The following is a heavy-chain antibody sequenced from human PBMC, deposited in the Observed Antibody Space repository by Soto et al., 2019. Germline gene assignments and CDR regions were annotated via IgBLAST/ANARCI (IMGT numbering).Heavy chain of an antibody. J-gene: IGHJ6*02. CDR1: GFTFSSYA. CDR2: ISGSGGST. CDR3: AKGGSIAARLPYYYYGMDV. Sequence: PVGSLRLSCAASGFTFSSYAMSWVRQAPGKGLEWVSAISGSGGSTYYADSVKGRFTISRDNSKNTLYLQMNSLRAEDTAVYYCAKGGSIAARLPYYYYGMDVWGQGTTVTV. D-gene: IGHD6-6*01. V-gene: IGHV3-23*01.